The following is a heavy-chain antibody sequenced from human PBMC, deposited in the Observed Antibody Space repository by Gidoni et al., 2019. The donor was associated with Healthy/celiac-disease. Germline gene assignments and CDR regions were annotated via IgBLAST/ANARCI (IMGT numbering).Heavy chain of an antibody. CDR1: GGSFSGYY. CDR3: ARGKWTTVTSWFDP. CDR2: INHSGST. Sequence: QVQLQQWGAGLLKPSETLSLTCAVYGGSFSGYYWSWIRQPPGKGLEWIGEINHSGSTNYNPSLKSRVTISVDTSKNQFSLKLSSVTAADTAVYYCARGKWTTVTSWFDPWGQGTLVTVSS. D-gene: IGHD4-4*01. V-gene: IGHV4-34*01. J-gene: IGHJ5*02.